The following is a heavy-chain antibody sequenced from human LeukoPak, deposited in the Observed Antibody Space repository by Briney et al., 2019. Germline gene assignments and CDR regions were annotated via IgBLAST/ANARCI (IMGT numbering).Heavy chain of an antibody. Sequence: PGGSLRLSCAASGFTFSRSAMHWVRQAPGKGLEWVAVISYDESKKYYADSVKGRFTISRDNSRNTLFLQMNSLRGEDTAVYYCARGWFGDLFDYWGQGTLVTVSS. V-gene: IGHV3-30-3*01. D-gene: IGHD3-10*01. J-gene: IGHJ4*02. CDR3: ARGWFGDLFDY. CDR2: ISYDESKK. CDR1: GFTFSRSA.